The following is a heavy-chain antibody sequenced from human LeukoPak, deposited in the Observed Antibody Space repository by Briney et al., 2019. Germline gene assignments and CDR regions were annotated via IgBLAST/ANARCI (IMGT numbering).Heavy chain of an antibody. CDR1: GFTFSSYA. D-gene: IGHD3-22*01. V-gene: IGHV3-30*14. J-gene: IGHJ2*01. CDR2: ISYDGSNK. Sequence: PGGSLRLSCAASGFTFSSYAMHWVRQAPGKGLEWVAVISYDGSNKYYADSVKGRFTISRDNSKNTLYLQMNSLRAEDTAVYYCARVAWVYYYDSSGYYWYFDLWGRGTLVTVSS. CDR3: ARVAWVYYYDSSGYYWYFDL.